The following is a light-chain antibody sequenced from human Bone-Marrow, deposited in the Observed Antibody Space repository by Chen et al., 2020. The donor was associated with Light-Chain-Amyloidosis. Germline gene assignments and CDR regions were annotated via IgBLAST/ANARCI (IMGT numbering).Light chain of an antibody. V-gene: IGLV1-40*01. CDR1: TSNIGAGYG. CDR2: GNT. Sequence: QSVLTQPPSVSAAPGQRFTISCTGSTSNIGAGYGVHWYQQVPGTAPKLLIYGNTNRPSGVPDRFSASKSGTSASLAITGLQAEDEADYYCQSYDSSLSSSVFGGGTKLTVL. J-gene: IGLJ2*01. CDR3: QSYDSSLSSSV.